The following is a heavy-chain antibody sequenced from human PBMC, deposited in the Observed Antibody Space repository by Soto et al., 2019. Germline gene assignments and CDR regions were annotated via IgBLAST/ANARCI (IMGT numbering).Heavy chain of an antibody. J-gene: IGHJ6*02. D-gene: IGHD4-17*01. CDR1: GFTFDNYA. V-gene: IGHV3-23*01. CDR3: ASGMPDDYGDYGYYYYGMDV. Sequence: GGSLRLSCAASGFTFDNYAMNWVRQAPGKGLEWVSGITGSGRSTYYADSVKGRFTISRDNSKNTLFLQMDSLRAEDTAVYYCASGMPDDYGDYGYYYYGMDVWGQGTTVTVSS. CDR2: ITGSGRST.